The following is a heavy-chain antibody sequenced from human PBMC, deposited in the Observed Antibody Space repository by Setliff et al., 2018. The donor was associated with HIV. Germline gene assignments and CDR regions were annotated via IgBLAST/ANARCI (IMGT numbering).Heavy chain of an antibody. Sequence: GGSLRLSCAASGFTFSTTWMYWVRQAPGKGLVWVSRINTDGSSTTYADSVKGRFTISRDNAKNTLYLQMNSLRAEDTAVYYCARVPRQLLKGAAAYFDYWGQGTLVTVSS. CDR1: GFTFSTTW. CDR3: ARVPRQLLKGAAAYFDY. V-gene: IGHV3-74*01. CDR2: INTDGSST. J-gene: IGHJ4*02. D-gene: IGHD5-18*01.